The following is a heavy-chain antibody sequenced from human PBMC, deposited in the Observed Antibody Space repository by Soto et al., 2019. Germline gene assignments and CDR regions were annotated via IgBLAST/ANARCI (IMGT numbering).Heavy chain of an antibody. CDR3: AKKRGYSNGFENWFDP. CDR1: GGTFSTYA. D-gene: IGHD5-18*01. CDR2: IIPIFGTT. J-gene: IGHJ5*02. Sequence: QVQLVQSGAEVKKPGSPVKVSCKAFGGTFSTYAISWVRQAPGQGLEWMGGIIPIFGTTNYAQKFQGRVAITADESTSTAYMELSSLRSEDTALYYCAKKRGYSNGFENWFDPWGQGTLVTVSS. V-gene: IGHV1-69*01.